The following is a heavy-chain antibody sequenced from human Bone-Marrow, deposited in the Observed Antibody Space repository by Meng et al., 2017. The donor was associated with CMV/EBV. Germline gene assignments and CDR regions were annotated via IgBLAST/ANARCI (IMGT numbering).Heavy chain of an antibody. Sequence: SVKVSCKASGGTFSSYAISWVRQAPGQGLEWMGGIIPILGIANYAQKFQGRVTITADKSTSTAYMELSSLRSEDTAVYYCARVNGGVRIDYWGQRTLVTVSS. J-gene: IGHJ4*02. D-gene: IGHD3-16*01. CDR3: ARVNGGVRIDY. V-gene: IGHV1-69*10. CDR2: IIPILGIA. CDR1: GGTFSSYA.